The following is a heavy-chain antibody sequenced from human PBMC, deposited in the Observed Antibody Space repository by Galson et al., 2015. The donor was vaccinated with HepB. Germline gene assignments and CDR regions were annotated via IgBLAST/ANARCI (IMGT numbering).Heavy chain of an antibody. J-gene: IGHJ6*02. D-gene: IGHD2-21*01. CDR1: GYSFTNFW. CDR2: IYGDDSDT. CDR3: ARHVDYYYGMDI. Sequence: QSGAEVKKRGESLKISCKDSGYSFTNFWIAWVRQVPGKGLEWMGIIYGDDSDTRYSPSFQGQVTISLDKSVSTAYLQWRSLKTSDTAMYYCARHVDYYYGMDIWGQGTTVTVSS. V-gene: IGHV5-51*01.